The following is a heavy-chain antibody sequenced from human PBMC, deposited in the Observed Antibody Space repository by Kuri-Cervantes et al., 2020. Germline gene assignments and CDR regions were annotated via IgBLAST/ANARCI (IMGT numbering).Heavy chain of an antibody. D-gene: IGHD5-18*01. V-gene: IGHV3-53*01. CDR2: IYSGGST. Sequence: GESLKISCAASGFTFSSYAMSWVRQAPGKGLEWVSVIYSGGSTYYADSVKGRFTISRDNSKNTLYLQMNSLRAEDTAVYYCARGLIGRALAAMAHYYYYGMDVWGQGTTVTVSS. CDR3: ARGLIGRALAAMAHYYYYGMDV. J-gene: IGHJ6*02. CDR1: GFTFSSYA.